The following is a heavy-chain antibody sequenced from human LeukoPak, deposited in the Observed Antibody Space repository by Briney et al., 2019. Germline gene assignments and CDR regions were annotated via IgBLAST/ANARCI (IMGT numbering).Heavy chain of an antibody. Sequence: SETLSLTCTVSNYSISSGYYWGWIRQPPGKGLEWIASVYHSGSTSYNPSLKSRLTISVHKSKNQFSLKLSSVTAADTAVYYCARDTALFRAYDIWGQGTLVTVSS. V-gene: IGHV4-38-2*02. J-gene: IGHJ3*02. CDR1: NYSISSGYY. CDR3: ARDTALFRAYDI. CDR2: VYHSGST.